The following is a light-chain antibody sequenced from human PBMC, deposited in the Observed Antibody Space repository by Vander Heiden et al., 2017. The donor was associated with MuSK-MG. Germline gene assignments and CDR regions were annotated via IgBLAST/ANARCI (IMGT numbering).Light chain of an antibody. CDR2: DNN. CDR1: SSNIGNNY. CDR3: GTWDSSLSVV. V-gene: IGLV1-51*01. Sequence: QSVLTQPPSVSAAPGQKVTISCSGSSSNIGNNYVSWYQQLPGTAPKLLIYDNNKRPSGIPDRFYGSKSGTSATLGITGLQTGDEADYYCGTWDSSLSVVFDGGTKLTVL. J-gene: IGLJ2*01.